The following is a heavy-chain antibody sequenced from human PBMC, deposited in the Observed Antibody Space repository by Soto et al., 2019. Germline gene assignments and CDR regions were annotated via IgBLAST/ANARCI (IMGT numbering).Heavy chain of an antibody. D-gene: IGHD1-26*01. CDR2: ISYDGSNK. J-gene: IGHJ4*02. CDR1: GFTFSHYG. V-gene: IGHV3-30*03. Sequence: QVQLVESGGGVVQPGRSLRLSCAASGFTFSHYGIHWVRQAPGKGLEWLAVISYDGSNKHYADSVKGRFTVSRDNSKNTLYLQMNSLRAEDTAVYFCARYSGKYQDAIDYWGQGTLVTVSS. CDR3: ARYSGKYQDAIDY.